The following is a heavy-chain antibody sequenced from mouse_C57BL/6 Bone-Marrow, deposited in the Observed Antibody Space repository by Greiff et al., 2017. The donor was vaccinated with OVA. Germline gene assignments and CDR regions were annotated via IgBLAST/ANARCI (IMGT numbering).Heavy chain of an antibody. Sequence: QVQLQQPGAELVRPGTSVKLSCKASGYTFTSYWMHWVKQRPGQGLEWIGVIDPSDSYTNYNQKFKGKATLTVDTSSSTAYMQLSSLTSEDSAVYYCARTGSDPWFAYWGQGTLVTVSA. CDR1: GYTFTSYW. J-gene: IGHJ3*01. CDR3: ARTGSDPWFAY. CDR2: IDPSDSYT. V-gene: IGHV1-59*01.